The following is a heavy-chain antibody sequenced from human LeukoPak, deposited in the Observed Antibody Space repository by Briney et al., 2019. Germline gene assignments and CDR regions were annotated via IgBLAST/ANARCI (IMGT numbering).Heavy chain of an antibody. CDR3: AKGGGYEAQYYYYYLDV. D-gene: IGHD5-12*01. Sequence: SETLSLTCTVSGGSISSYYWNWIRQPPGKGLEWIGYINYSGSTNYNPSLKSRVTMSVDTSKNQFSLKLSSVTAADTAVYYCAKGGGYEAQYYYYYLDVWGKGTTVTISS. J-gene: IGHJ6*03. CDR2: INYSGST. V-gene: IGHV4-59*12. CDR1: GGSISSYY.